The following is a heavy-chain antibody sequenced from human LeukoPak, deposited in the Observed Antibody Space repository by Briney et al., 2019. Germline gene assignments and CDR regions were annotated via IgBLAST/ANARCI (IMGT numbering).Heavy chain of an antibody. D-gene: IGHD6-19*01. V-gene: IGHV4-34*01. J-gene: IGHJ4*02. CDR1: GGSFSGYY. CDR2: INHSGST. CDR3: ATGRRYVVVPAAPYSSGWWSYFDY. Sequence: TSETLSLTCAVYGGSFSGYYWSWIRQPPGKWREWHGEINHSGSTNYNPSLKSRVTISVDTSKNQFSLKLSSVTAADTAVYYYATGRRYVVVPAAPYSSGWWSYFDYWGQGTLVTVSS.